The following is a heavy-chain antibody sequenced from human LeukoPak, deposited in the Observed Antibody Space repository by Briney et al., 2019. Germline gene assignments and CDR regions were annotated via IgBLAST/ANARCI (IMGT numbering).Heavy chain of an antibody. D-gene: IGHD2-15*01. CDR2: INPNSGGT. Sequence: ASVKVSCKASGYTFTGYYMHWVRQAPGQGLEWMGWINPNSGGTSYAQKFQGRVTMTRDTSISTAYMELSSLRSDDTAVYYCARARPSDCGGGSCYSVPPSAFDYWGQGTLVTVSS. J-gene: IGHJ4*02. CDR1: GYTFTGYY. CDR3: ARARPSDCGGGSCYSVPPSAFDY. V-gene: IGHV1-2*02.